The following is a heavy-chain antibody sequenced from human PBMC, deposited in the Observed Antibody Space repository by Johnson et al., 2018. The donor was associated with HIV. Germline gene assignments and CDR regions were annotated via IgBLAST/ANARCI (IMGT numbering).Heavy chain of an antibody. V-gene: IGHV3-64*01. CDR3: ARAYSYGGFDI. D-gene: IGHD5-18*01. Sequence: MLLVESGGGVVRPGGSLRLSCAASGFTFDDYGMSWVRQAPGRGLEYVSALSSNGGSTYYANSVKGRFTISRDNSKNTLYLQMNSLRAEDTALYYCARAYSYGGFDIWGQGTMVTVSS. CDR1: GFTFDDYG. J-gene: IGHJ3*02. CDR2: LSSNGGST.